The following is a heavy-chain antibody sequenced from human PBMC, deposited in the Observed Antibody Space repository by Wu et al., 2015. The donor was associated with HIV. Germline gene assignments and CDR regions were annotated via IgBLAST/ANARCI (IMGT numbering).Heavy chain of an antibody. CDR1: GYTFTGYY. D-gene: IGHD3-9*01. CDR3: ARAGLDYDILTGYYPYYYYGMDV. J-gene: IGHJ6*02. Sequence: QVQLVQSGAEVKKPGASVKVSCKASGYTFTGYYMHWVRQAPGQGLEWMGIINPSGGSTSYAQKFQGRVTMTRDTSTSTVYMELSSLRSEDTAVYYCARAGLDYDILTGYYPYYYYGMDVWAKGPRSPSP. V-gene: IGHV1-46*01. CDR2: INPSGGST.